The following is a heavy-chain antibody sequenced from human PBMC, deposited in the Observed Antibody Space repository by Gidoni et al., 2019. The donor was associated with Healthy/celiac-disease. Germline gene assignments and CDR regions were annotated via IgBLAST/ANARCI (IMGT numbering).Heavy chain of an antibody. J-gene: IGHJ4*02. CDR2: IYYSGST. D-gene: IGHD3-10*01. Sequence: QVQLQESGPGLVKPSETLSLTCTVSGGSISSYYWSWILQPPGKGMEWIGYIYYSGSTNYNPSRKGRVAISVDTSKNQFSLKLSSVTAADTAVYYCARLAITMVRGVISYYFDYWGQGTLVTVSS. CDR3: ARLAITMVRGVISYYFDY. CDR1: GGSISSYY. V-gene: IGHV4-59*01.